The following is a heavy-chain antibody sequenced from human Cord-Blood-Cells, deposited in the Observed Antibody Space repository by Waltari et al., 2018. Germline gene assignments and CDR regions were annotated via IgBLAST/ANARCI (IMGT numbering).Heavy chain of an antibody. D-gene: IGHD1-26*01. J-gene: IGHJ3*02. Sequence: VQLQASGPGLVKPSETLSLTCTVPGGSISSYYWRWIRQPSGKGLEWIGYIYYSGSTNYNPSLKSRVTISVDTSKNQFSLKLSSVTAADTAVYYCARDFQRYGIVGATGAFDIWGQGTMVTVSS. CDR3: ARDFQRYGIVGATGAFDI. CDR2: IYYSGST. V-gene: IGHV4-59*01. CDR1: GGSISSYY.